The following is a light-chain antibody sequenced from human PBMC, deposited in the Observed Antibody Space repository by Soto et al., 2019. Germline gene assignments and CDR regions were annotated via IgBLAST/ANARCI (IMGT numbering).Light chain of an antibody. J-gene: IGKJ1*01. V-gene: IGKV3-11*01. CDR2: DAS. CDR3: QQRSNWPPT. CDR1: QSVSSY. Sequence: EIVLTQSPATLSLSPGERATLSCRASQSVSSYLAWYQQKPGQAPRLLIYDASNRATGIPARFSGSGSGTDFTLTISGLEPEDFALYYCQQRSNWPPTFGQGTKVDIK.